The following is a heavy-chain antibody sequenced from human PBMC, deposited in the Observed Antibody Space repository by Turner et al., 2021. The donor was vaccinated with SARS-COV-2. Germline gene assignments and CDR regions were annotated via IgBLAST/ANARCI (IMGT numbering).Heavy chain of an antibody. J-gene: IGHJ6*02. CDR3: ARGASVTPDRYYYYYFGMDV. CDR2: INPNSGGT. D-gene: IGHD4-17*01. CDR1: GYTLTGYY. Sequence: QVQLVQSGAEVKKPGASVKVSCKASGYTLTGYYMHWVRQAPGQGLEWMGWINPNSGGTNYAQKFQGRVTMTRDTSISTAYLELSRLRSDDTAVYYCARGASVTPDRYYYYYFGMDVWGQGTTVTVSS. V-gene: IGHV1-2*02.